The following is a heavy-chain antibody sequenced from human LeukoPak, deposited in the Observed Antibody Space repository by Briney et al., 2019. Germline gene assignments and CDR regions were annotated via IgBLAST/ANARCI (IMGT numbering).Heavy chain of an antibody. D-gene: IGHD2-2*02. CDR3: ARDLGWLYFDAFDI. Sequence: GRSLRLSCVASGFTFSNYGMHWVRQAPGKGLEWVANIKQDGSEKYYVDSVKGRFTISRDNAKNSLYLQMNSLRAEDTAVYYCARDLGWLYFDAFDIWGQGTMVTVSS. V-gene: IGHV3-7*01. CDR2: IKQDGSEK. CDR1: GFTFSNYG. J-gene: IGHJ3*02.